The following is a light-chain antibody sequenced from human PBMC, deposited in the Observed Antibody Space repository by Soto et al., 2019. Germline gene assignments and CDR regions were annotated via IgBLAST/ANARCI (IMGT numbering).Light chain of an antibody. V-gene: IGLV7-43*01. J-gene: IGLJ2*01. CDR2: SIS. CDR1: TGPVSSGHF. CDR3: LLYYGGGQPLV. Sequence: QTVVTQETSLTVSPGGTVTLTCASSTGPVSSGHFPNWFQQKPGQAPRPLIYSISNTHAWTPARFSGFVVGGKATLTVSNVQPEDEAEYYCLLYYGGGQPLVFGGGTKLTVL.